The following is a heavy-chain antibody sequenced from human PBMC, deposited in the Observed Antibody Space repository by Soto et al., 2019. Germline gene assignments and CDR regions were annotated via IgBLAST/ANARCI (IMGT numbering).Heavy chain of an antibody. CDR2: INPTNGGT. V-gene: IGHV1-2*02. CDR1: GYAFTGYY. D-gene: IGHD2-21*02. CDR3: ARGQYGGNSVDY. J-gene: IGHJ4*02. Sequence: DSGKVCFNACGYAFTGYYMHLVRQAPGQGLEWMGWINPTNGGTNYAQKFHGRVTMTRDTSISTAYMELSRLRSDDTAVYYCARGQYGGNSVDYWGQGTMVTVSS.